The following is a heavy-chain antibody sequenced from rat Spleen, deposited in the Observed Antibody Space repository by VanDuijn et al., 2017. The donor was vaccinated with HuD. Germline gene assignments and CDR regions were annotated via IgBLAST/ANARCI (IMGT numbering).Heavy chain of an antibody. Sequence: QVQLKESGPGLVQPSQTLSLTCTVSGFSLISNGVSWIRQPPGKGLEWMAVIWSNGGTDYNSTIKSRLSISRDTSKSQVFLKMNSLQTEDTAIYFCTRDHSYWGSYYPGGFAYWGQGTLVTVSS. CDR3: TRDHSYWGSYYPGGFAY. J-gene: IGHJ3*01. CDR2: IWSNGGT. CDR1: GFSLISNG. D-gene: IGHD1-12*02. V-gene: IGHV2-47*01.